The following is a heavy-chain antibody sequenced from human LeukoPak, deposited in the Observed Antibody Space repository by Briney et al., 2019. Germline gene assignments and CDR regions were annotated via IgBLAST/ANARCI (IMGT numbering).Heavy chain of an antibody. CDR2: ISSRSII. D-gene: IGHD3-3*01. CDR1: GFTFSSYA. Sequence: GGSLRLSCAASGFTFSSYAMNWVRQAPGKGLEWVSYISSRSIIYYADSVKGRFTISRDNAKNSLYLQMNSLRVEDTAVYYCAKDRSITGFGVVRRNKVGTLDVWGKGTTVTVSS. V-gene: IGHV3-48*01. J-gene: IGHJ6*04. CDR3: AKDRSITGFGVVRRNKVGTLDV.